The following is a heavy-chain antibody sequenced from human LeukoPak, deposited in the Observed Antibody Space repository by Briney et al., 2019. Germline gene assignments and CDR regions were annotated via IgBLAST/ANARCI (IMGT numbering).Heavy chain of an antibody. Sequence: GGSLRLSCAASVFTFSSYSMNWVRQAPGKGLEWVSSITSSSSYIYYADSVKGRFTISRDNAKNSLYLQMNSLRAEDTAVYYCASGWPLDYWGQGTLVTVSS. CDR3: ASGWPLDY. D-gene: IGHD2-15*01. CDR1: VFTFSSYS. J-gene: IGHJ4*02. V-gene: IGHV3-21*01. CDR2: ITSSSSYI.